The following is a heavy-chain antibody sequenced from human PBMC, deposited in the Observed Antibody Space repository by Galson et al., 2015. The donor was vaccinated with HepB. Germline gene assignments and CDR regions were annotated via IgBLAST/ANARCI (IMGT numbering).Heavy chain of an antibody. Sequence: SLRLSCAASGFTFSSYAMSWVRQAPGKGLEWVSAISGSGGSTYYADPVKGRFTISRDNSKNTLYLQMNSLRAEDTAVYYCAKRINYDFWSGYYKNYYYGMDVWGQGTTVTVSS. CDR1: GFTFSSYA. CDR3: AKRINYDFWSGYYKNYYYGMDV. CDR2: ISGSGGST. D-gene: IGHD3-3*01. J-gene: IGHJ6*02. V-gene: IGHV3-23*01.